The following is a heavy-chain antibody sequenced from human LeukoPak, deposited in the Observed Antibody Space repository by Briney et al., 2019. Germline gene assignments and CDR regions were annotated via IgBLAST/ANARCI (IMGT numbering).Heavy chain of an antibody. CDR3: AKDQDYYDSGSSTYMDV. CDR1: GFTFSSYS. Sequence: GGSLRLSCAASGFTFSSYSMNWVRQAPGKGLEWVSSISSSSYIYYADSVKGRFTISRDNSKNTLYLQMNSLRPEDTAIYYCAKDQDYYDSGSSTYMDVWGKGTTVIISS. J-gene: IGHJ6*03. V-gene: IGHV3-21*01. CDR2: ISSSSYI. D-gene: IGHD3-10*01.